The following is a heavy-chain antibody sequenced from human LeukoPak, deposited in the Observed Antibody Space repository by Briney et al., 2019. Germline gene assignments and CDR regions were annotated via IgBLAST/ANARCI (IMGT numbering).Heavy chain of an antibody. J-gene: IGHJ4*02. D-gene: IGHD3-22*01. Sequence: ASVKVSCKASGYTFTSYGISWVRQAPGQGLEWMGWISVYNGNTNYAQKLQGRVTMTTDTSTSTAYMELRSLRSDDTAVYYCAKDTYYYDSSAYSGYYFDYWGQGTLATVSS. V-gene: IGHV1-18*01. CDR1: GYTFTSYG. CDR2: ISVYNGNT. CDR3: AKDTYYYDSSAYSGYYFDY.